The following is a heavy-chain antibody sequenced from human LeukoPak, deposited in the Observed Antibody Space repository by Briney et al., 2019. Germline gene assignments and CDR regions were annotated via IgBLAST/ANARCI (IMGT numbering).Heavy chain of an antibody. J-gene: IGHJ4*02. CDR1: GFTFSSYA. CDR3: AKLGYGDEVDY. V-gene: IGHV3-30-3*02. CDR2: ISYDGSNK. Sequence: GRSLRLSCAASGFTFSSYAMHWVRQAPGKGLEWVAVISYDGSNKYYADSVKGRFTISRDNSKNTLYLQMNSLRAEDTAVYYCAKLGYGDEVDYWGQGTLVTVSS. D-gene: IGHD4-17*01.